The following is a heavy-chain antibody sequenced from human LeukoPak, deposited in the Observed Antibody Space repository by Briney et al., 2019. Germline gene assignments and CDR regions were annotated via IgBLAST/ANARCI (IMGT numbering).Heavy chain of an antibody. CDR3: ATSSVLRYFDWLSYYFDY. CDR2: FDPEDGET. Sequence: GASVKVSCKVSGYTLTELSMHWVRQAPGKGLEWMGGFDPEDGETIYAQKFQGRVTMTEDTSTDTAYMELSSLRSEDTAVYYCATSSVLRYFDWLSYYFDYWGQGTLVIVSS. V-gene: IGHV1-24*01. J-gene: IGHJ4*02. D-gene: IGHD3-9*01. CDR1: GYTLTELS.